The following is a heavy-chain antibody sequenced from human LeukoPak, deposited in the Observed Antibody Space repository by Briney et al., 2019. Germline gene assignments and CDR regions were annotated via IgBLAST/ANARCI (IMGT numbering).Heavy chain of an antibody. CDR3: ARVQSSDYYDSSGYYYSR. CDR2: IYHSGST. V-gene: IGHV4-30-2*01. Sequence: TLSLTCTVSGGSISSGGYYWSWIRQPPGKGLEWIGYIYHSGSTYYNPSLKSRVTISVDRSKNQFSLKLSSVTAADTAVYYCARVQSSDYYDSSGYYYSRWGQGTLVTVSS. CDR1: GGSISSGGYY. D-gene: IGHD3-22*01. J-gene: IGHJ4*02.